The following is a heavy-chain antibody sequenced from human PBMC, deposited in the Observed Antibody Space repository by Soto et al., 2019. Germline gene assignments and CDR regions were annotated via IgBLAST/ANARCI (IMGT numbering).Heavy chain of an antibody. D-gene: IGHD4-17*01. J-gene: IGHJ4*02. CDR3: ARLDYGDYFTGFDY. Sequence: GASVKVSCKASGYTFTSYAMHWVRQAPGQRLEWMGWISAYNGNTNYAQKLQGRVTMTTDTSTSTAYMELRSLRSDDTAVYYCARLDYGDYFTGFDYWGQGTLVTVSS. V-gene: IGHV1-18*01. CDR1: GYTFTSYA. CDR2: ISAYNGNT.